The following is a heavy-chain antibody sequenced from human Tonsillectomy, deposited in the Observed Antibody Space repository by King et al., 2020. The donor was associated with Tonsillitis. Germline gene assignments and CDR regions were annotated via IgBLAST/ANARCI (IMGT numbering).Heavy chain of an antibody. CDR1: GFSVRNYG. CDR2: IPYDGSNK. CDR3: AKEIAAAGDSYYSYGMDV. Sequence: VQLVESGGGVVQPGRSLRLSCAAAGFSVRNYGIHWVRQAPGKGLEGVAIIPYDGSNKYYADSGKGRFPVTRDNAKNTLYLQMNSLRGEDTAVYYCAKEIAAAGDSYYSYGMDVWRQGTAVTVSS. V-gene: IGHV3-30*18. D-gene: IGHD6-13*01. J-gene: IGHJ6*02.